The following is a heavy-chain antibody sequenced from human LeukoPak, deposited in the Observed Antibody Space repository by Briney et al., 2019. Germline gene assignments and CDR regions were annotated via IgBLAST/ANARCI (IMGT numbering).Heavy chain of an antibody. Sequence: GGSLRLSCAASGFTFGSYGMSWVRQAPGKGLEWVSAISGSGGSTYYADSVKGRFTISRDNSKNTLYLQMNSLRAEDTAVYYCAKEMHYDFWSGYYARGSDYWGQGTLVTVSS. D-gene: IGHD3-3*01. V-gene: IGHV3-23*01. J-gene: IGHJ4*02. CDR2: ISGSGGST. CDR3: AKEMHYDFWSGYYARGSDY. CDR1: GFTFGSYG.